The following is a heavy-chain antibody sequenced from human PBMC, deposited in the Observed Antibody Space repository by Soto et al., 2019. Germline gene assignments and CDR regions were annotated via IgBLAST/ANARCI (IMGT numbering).Heavy chain of an antibody. CDR1: GFTFSNYA. J-gene: IGHJ6*02. Sequence: EVQLSESGGGLVEPGGSLRLSCAASGFTFSNYAMSWVRQAPGKGLEWVSGISGSGGSTYYADSVKGRFTISRDNSKNTLYVQMNSLRAEDTAVYFCAKEGSSFYFYYGMDVWAKGPRSPSP. CDR2: ISGSGGST. V-gene: IGHV3-23*01. D-gene: IGHD6-6*01. CDR3: AKEGSSFYFYYGMDV.